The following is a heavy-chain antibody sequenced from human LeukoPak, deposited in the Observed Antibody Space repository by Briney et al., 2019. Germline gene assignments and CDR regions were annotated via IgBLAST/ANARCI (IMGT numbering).Heavy chain of an antibody. J-gene: IGHJ6*02. CDR3: ARSFPGGYGMDV. CDR2: IIPTLGIA. CDR1: GGTFSSYA. V-gene: IGHV1-69*04. Sequence: ASVKVSCKASGGTFSSYAISWVRQAPGQGLEWMGRIIPTLGIANYAQKFQGRVTITADKSTSTAYMELSSLRSEDTAVYYCARSFPGGYGMDVWGQGTTVTVSS. D-gene: IGHD3-16*01.